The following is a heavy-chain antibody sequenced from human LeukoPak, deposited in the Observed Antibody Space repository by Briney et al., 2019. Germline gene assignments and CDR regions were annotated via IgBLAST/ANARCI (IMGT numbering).Heavy chain of an antibody. D-gene: IGHD6-19*01. J-gene: IGHJ4*02. V-gene: IGHV1-2*02. CDR2: INPNSGGT. CDR3: AREGSEKYSSGWGFDY. Sequence: GASVKVSCKASGYTFTGYYMHWVRQAPGQGLEWMGWINPNSGGTNYAQKFQGRVTMTRDTSISTAYMELSRLRSDDTAVYYCAREGSEKYSSGWGFDYWGQGTLVTVSS. CDR1: GYTFTGYY.